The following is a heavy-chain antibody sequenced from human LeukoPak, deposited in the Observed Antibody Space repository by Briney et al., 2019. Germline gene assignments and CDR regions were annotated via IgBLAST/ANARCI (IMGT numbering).Heavy chain of an antibody. CDR1: GGSISSGDYY. CDR2: IYYSGST. V-gene: IGHV4-30-4*01. D-gene: IGHD2-21*01. J-gene: IGHJ6*02. CDR3: ARDAMVVIGGYYYGMDV. Sequence: SETLSLTCTVSGGSISSGDYYWSWIRQPPGKGLEWIGYIYYSGSTYYNPSLKSRVTISVDTSKNRFSLKLSSVTAADTAVYYCARDAMVVIGGYYYGMDVWGQGTTVTVSS.